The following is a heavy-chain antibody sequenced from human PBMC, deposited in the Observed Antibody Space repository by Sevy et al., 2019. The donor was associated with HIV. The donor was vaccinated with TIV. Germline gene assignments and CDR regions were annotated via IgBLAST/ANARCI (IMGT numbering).Heavy chain of an antibody. CDR3: AKEEYSGYDY. D-gene: IGHD5-12*01. J-gene: IGHJ4*02. CDR1: GFPFSNFW. V-gene: IGHV3-7*03. Sequence: GGSLRLSCAASGFPFSNFWMTWVRQAPGKGLEWVANIKEDGSEKDYVDSVKGRFTISRDNAKNTLYLQMNSLRVEDTAVYYCAKEEYSGYDYWGQGTRVTVSS. CDR2: IKEDGSEK.